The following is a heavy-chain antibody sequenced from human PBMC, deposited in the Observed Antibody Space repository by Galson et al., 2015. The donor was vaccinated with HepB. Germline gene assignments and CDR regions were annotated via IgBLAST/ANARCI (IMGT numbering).Heavy chain of an antibody. CDR1: GFTFSTYD. CDR2: IGTTGDT. J-gene: IGHJ2*01. CDR3: AGERRRYFDL. Sequence: SLRLSCAASGFTFSTYDMHWVRQVTGKGLEWVSSIGTTGDTYYTGSVTGRLTISRENAKNSLYLQMNNLKAGETAIYSCAGERRRYFDLWGRGTLVTVSS. V-gene: IGHV3-13*01.